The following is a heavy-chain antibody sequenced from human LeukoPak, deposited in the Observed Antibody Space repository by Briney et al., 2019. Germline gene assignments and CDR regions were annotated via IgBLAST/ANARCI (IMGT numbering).Heavy chain of an antibody. CDR2: INPNSGGT. Sequence: ASVKVSCKASGYTFTGYYMHWVRQAPGQGLEWMGWINPNSGGTNYAQKFQGRVTMTRDTSISTAYMELSRLRSDDTAVYYCARDSDSSGWTVYYYYGMDVWGQGTTVTVSS. CDR3: ARDSDSSGWTVYYYYGMDV. J-gene: IGHJ6*02. CDR1: GYTFTGYY. D-gene: IGHD6-19*01. V-gene: IGHV1-2*02.